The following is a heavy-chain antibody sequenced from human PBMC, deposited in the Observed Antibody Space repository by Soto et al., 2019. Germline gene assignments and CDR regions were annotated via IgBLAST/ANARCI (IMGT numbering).Heavy chain of an antibody. CDR1: GGSISSYY. J-gene: IGHJ6*02. D-gene: IGHD2-15*01. CDR3: VRLKAAGYYYYYYGMDV. CDR2: IYYSGST. Sequence: SETLSLTCTVSGGSISSYYWSWIRQPPGKGLEWIGYIYYSGSTNYNPSLKSRVTISVDTSKNQFSLKLSSVTAADTAVYYCVRLKAAGYYYYYYGMDVWGQGTTVTVS. V-gene: IGHV4-59*08.